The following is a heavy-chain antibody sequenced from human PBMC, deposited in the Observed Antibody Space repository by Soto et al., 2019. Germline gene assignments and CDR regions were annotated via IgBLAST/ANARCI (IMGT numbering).Heavy chain of an antibody. CDR3: ARGRTYYDSSGSFAY. D-gene: IGHD3-22*01. V-gene: IGHV3-30-3*01. CDR2: ISYDGSNK. J-gene: IGHJ4*02. CDR1: GFTFSSYA. Sequence: QVQLVESGGGVVQPGRSLRLSCAASGFTFSSYAMHWVRQAPGKGLEWVAVISYDGSNKYYADSVKGRFTISRDNSKNTLYLQMNSLRAEDTAVYYCARGRTYYDSSGSFAYWGQGTLVTVSS.